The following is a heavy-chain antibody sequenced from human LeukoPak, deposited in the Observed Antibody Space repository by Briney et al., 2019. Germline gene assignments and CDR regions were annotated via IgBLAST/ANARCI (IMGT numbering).Heavy chain of an antibody. Sequence: GALVKVSCKASGYTFTSYGISWVRQAPGQGLEWMGWISAYNGNTNYAQKLQGRVTMTTDTSTSTAYMELRSLRSDDTAVYYCARDYYDSSGYPVGGYWGQGTLVTVSS. V-gene: IGHV1-18*01. D-gene: IGHD3-22*01. J-gene: IGHJ4*02. CDR1: GYTFTSYG. CDR2: ISAYNGNT. CDR3: ARDYYDSSGYPVGGY.